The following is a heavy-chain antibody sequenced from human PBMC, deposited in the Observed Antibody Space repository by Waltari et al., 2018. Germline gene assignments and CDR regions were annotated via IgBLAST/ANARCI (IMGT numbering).Heavy chain of an antibody. J-gene: IGHJ2*01. CDR1: GGSIRSSSYS. CDR3: ARTTGDWYSDL. D-gene: IGHD4-17*01. V-gene: IGHV4-39*01. CDR2: IFSSGNT. Sequence: QLQLQEAGPGLVKSSENLSLTCTVSGGSIRSSSYSWGWIRQSPGKGLEWIGSIFSSGNTYYNSSLKSRVTISVDTSKNQFSLKLSSVTAADTAVYYCARTTGDWYSDLWGRGTLVTVSS.